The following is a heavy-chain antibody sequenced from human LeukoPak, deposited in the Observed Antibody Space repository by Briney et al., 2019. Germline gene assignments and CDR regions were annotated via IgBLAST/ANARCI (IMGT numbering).Heavy chain of an antibody. CDR1: GGSMSNYY. Sequence: SETLSLTCTVSGGSMSNYYWSWLRQPAGKGLEWIGRIYTSGSTNYNPSLKSRVTISVDTSKNQFSLKLSSVTAADTAVYYCARGPGSYDFWTDNWFDPWGQGTLVTVSS. J-gene: IGHJ5*02. D-gene: IGHD3-3*01. CDR3: ARGPGSYDFWTDNWFDP. CDR2: IYTSGST. V-gene: IGHV4-4*07.